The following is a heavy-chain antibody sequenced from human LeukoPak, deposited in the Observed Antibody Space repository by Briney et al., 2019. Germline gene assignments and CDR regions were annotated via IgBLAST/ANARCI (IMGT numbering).Heavy chain of an antibody. Sequence: GGSLRLSCAASGFTFSSYEMNWVRQAPGKGLEWVSYISSSGSTIYYADSVKGRFTISRDNSKNTLYLQMNSLRAEDTAVYYCAKGGDFIQLWQDYWGQGTLVTVSS. CDR3: AKGGDFIQLWQDY. V-gene: IGHV3-48*03. CDR2: ISSSGSTI. J-gene: IGHJ4*02. CDR1: GFTFSSYE. D-gene: IGHD5-18*01.